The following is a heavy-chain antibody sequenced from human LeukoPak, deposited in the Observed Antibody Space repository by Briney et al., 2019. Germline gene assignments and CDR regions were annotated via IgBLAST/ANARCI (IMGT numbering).Heavy chain of an antibody. D-gene: IGHD3-3*01. CDR1: GYTFTSYD. CDR3: ARPLRFLEWFDAFDI. J-gene: IGHJ3*02. Sequence: ASVKVSCKASGYTFTSYDINWVRQAPGQGLEWMGGIIPIFGTANYAQKFQGRVTITADESTSTAYMELSSLRSEDTAVYYCARPLRFLEWFDAFDIWGQGTMVTVSS. CDR2: IIPIFGTA. V-gene: IGHV1-69*13.